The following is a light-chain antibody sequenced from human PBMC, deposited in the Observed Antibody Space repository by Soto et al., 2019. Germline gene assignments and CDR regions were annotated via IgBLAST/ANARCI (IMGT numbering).Light chain of an antibody. J-gene: IGKJ1*01. CDR1: QSLLHTSGDNY. CDR2: LGS. V-gene: IGKV2-28*01. CDR3: MQAKQIPRT. Sequence: DIVLTQSPLSLSVTPGEPASITCTSSQSLLHTSGDNYPDWYVQRPGQSPQLLIYLGSKRAPGVSDRISGTGSGTRFTLRISRVGADDVAIYYCMQAKQIPRTFGQGTKV.